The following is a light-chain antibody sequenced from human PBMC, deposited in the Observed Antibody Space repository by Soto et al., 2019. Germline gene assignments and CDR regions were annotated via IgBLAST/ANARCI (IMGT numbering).Light chain of an antibody. CDR2: AAS. V-gene: IGKV1-17*01. J-gene: IGKJ2*01. Sequence: DIQMTQSPSSLSASVGDRVTITCRASQGISNLLGWFQHKPGKAPKRLIYAASSFQGGVPSRFSGSGSGTEFTLTITGLQHEDFADYYCLQHNTYPYTFGQGTKLEIK. CDR1: QGISNL. CDR3: LQHNTYPYT.